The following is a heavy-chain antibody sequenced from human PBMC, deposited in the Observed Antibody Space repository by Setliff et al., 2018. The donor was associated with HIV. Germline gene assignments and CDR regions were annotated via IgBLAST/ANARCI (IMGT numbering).Heavy chain of an antibody. J-gene: IGHJ4*02. CDR3: SRAPPFAY. CDR2: IAYSGTTMYT. CDR1: GGSFIGSSFQ. V-gene: IGHV4-39*07. Sequence: SETLSLTCTVPGGSFIGSSFQSTWIRQTPGKWLEWIADIAYSGTTMYTNYNPSLESRVIISEDTFRDQFFLKLTSVTADDTGIYYCSRAPPFAYWGQGILV.